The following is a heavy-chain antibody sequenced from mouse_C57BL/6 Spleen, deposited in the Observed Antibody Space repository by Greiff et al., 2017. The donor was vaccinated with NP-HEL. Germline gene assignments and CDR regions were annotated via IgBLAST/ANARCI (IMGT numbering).Heavy chain of an antibody. D-gene: IGHD2-14*01. CDR1: GYTFTDYN. J-gene: IGHJ2*01. CDR2: INPNNGGT. CDR3: AREEDIGNFYFDY. V-gene: IGHV1-18*01. Sequence: EVQLQQSGPELVKPGASVKIPCKASGYTFTDYNMDWVKQSHGKSLEWIGDINPNNGGTIYNQKFKGKATLTVDKSSSTAYMELRSLTSEDTAVYYCAREEDIGNFYFDYWGQGTTLTVSS.